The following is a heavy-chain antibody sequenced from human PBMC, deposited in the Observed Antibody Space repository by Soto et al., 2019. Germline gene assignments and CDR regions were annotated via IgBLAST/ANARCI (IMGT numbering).Heavy chain of an antibody. CDR1: GYTFTSYG. J-gene: IGHJ4*02. CDR3: ARALGKYFDFWSGYSNQFDY. CDR2: ISAYNGNT. Sequence: ASVKVSCKASGYTFTSYGISWVRQAPGQGLEWMGWISAYNGNTNYAQKLQGRVTMTTDTSTSTAYMELGSLRSDDTAVYYCARALGKYFDFWSGYSNQFDYWGQGTLVTVSS. V-gene: IGHV1-18*01. D-gene: IGHD3-3*01.